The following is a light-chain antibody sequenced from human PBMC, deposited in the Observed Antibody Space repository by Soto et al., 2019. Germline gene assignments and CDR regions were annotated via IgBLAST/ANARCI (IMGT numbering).Light chain of an antibody. CDR2: DAS. Sequence: IQVALSPSTLSASVGDRATVTCRASQSINSWLAWYQQQTGKAPKLLMFDASSLKSGVPSRLNGSGFGTEVTLTISSLQPDELPTYYCQQYHRYSRTFGQATKV. CDR3: QQYHRYSRT. V-gene: IGKV1-5*01. J-gene: IGKJ1*01. CDR1: QSINSW.